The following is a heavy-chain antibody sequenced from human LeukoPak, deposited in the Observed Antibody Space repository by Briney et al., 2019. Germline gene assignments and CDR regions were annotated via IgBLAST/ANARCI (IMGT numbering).Heavy chain of an antibody. J-gene: IGHJ4*02. Sequence: GGSLGLSCAASGFTFSSYSMDWVRQAPGKGLEWVSSISSSSSYIYYADSVRGRFAISRDNAKNSLYLQMNSLRAEDTAVYYCARDLKLSGMDQLLYFDYWGQGTLVTVSS. V-gene: IGHV3-21*01. D-gene: IGHD2-2*01. CDR1: GFTFSSYS. CDR3: ARDLKLSGMDQLLYFDY. CDR2: ISSSSSYI.